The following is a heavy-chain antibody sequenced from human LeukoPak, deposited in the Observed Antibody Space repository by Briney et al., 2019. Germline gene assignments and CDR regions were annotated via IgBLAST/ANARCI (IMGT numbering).Heavy chain of an antibody. Sequence: SETLSLTCTVSGGSLSSYYWNWIRQPPGKGLEWVGYIYDSGSTNYNPSLKSRVTISVDTSKNQFSLKLSSGTAATTAVYYCATSLSNYYNYYMDVWGKGTTVTVSS. V-gene: IGHV4-59*01. J-gene: IGHJ6*03. D-gene: IGHD2/OR15-2a*01. CDR1: GGSLSSYY. CDR3: ATSLSNYYNYYMDV. CDR2: IYDSGST.